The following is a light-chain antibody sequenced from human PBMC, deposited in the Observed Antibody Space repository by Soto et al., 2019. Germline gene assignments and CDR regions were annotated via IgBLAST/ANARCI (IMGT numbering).Light chain of an antibody. CDR1: QSISSW. V-gene: IGKV1-5*03. Sequence: DIQMTQSPSTLSASVGDRVTITCLASQSISSWLAWYQQKPGKAPNLLIYKASSLESGVPARFSGSGSGTEFTLTISSLQPDDFATYYCQQYNSYPLTFGGGTKVEIK. CDR2: KAS. CDR3: QQYNSYPLT. J-gene: IGKJ4*01.